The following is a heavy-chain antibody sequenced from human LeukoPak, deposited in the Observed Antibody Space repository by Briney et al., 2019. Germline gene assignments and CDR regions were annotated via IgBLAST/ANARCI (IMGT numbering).Heavy chain of an antibody. J-gene: IGHJ4*02. D-gene: IGHD3-22*01. CDR1: GFTFSNAW. CDR2: IKSKTDGGTT. V-gene: IGHV3-15*01. CDR3: TTDGYYYDSSGYYQSLFDC. Sequence: GGSLRLSCAASGFTFSNAWMSWVRQAPGKGLEWVCRIKSKTDGGTTDYAAHGKGRFTISRDDSQNTLYLQMNSLKTEDTAVYYCTTDGYYYDSSGYYQSLFDCWVRGTLVAVSS.